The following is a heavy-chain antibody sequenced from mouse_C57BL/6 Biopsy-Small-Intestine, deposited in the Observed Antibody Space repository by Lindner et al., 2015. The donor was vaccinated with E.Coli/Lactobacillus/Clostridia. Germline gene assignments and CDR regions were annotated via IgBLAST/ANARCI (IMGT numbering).Heavy chain of an antibody. CDR3: ARDFSSGRSNYFDY. CDR1: GGTFISYT. J-gene: IGHJ4*01. Sequence: SVKVSCKAPGGTFISYTMTWVRQAPGQGLEWMGRSYPLIGTANYAQKFLDRLTITADKSTSTVYMELSSLRSEDTAVYYCARDFSSGRSNYFDYWGQGTLVTVSA. CDR2: SYPLIGTA. V-gene: IGHV1-53*01. D-gene: IGHD1-1*01.